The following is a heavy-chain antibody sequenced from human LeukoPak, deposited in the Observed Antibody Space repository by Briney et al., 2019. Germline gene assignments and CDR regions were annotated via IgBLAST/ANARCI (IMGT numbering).Heavy chain of an antibody. CDR2: ISAYNGNT. Sequence: GASMKVSCKASGYTFTSYGISWVRQAPGQGLEWMGWISAYNGNTNYAQKLQGRVTMTTDTSTSTAYMELRSLRSDDTAVYYCARVFGEVSVDAFDIWGQGTMVTVSS. CDR3: ARVFGEVSVDAFDI. J-gene: IGHJ3*02. D-gene: IGHD3-10*01. V-gene: IGHV1-18*04. CDR1: GYTFTSYG.